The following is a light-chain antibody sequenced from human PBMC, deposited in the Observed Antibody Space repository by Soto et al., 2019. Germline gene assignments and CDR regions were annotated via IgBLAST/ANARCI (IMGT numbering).Light chain of an antibody. V-gene: IGKV3-15*01. J-gene: IGKJ4*02. CDR1: QGIGDT. Sequence: EVVMRQSPATLSVSAGEGATLSCRASQGIGDTFAWYQHKPGQTPILLIYDTSTRATGVPTRFSGSRSGARFNLPLVGMQSEDFLVHSSQPYAHLLLKFRGGTKVDIK. CDR3: QPYAHLLLK. CDR2: DTS.